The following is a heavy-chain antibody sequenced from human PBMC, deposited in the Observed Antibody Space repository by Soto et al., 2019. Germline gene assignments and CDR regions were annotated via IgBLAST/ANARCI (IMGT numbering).Heavy chain of an antibody. CDR1: GFTFSTYS. J-gene: IGHJ5*02. V-gene: IGHV3-21*01. D-gene: IGHD2-2*01. Sequence: GGSLRLSCAASGFTFSTYSMNWVRQAPGKGLQWVSSISSSSTSIYYADSVKGRFTVSRDNAKSSVYLQMDSLRAEDTAVYYCARDITLPNCTTTTCPPWGQGTLVTVSS. CDR2: ISSSSTSI. CDR3: ARDITLPNCTTTTCPP.